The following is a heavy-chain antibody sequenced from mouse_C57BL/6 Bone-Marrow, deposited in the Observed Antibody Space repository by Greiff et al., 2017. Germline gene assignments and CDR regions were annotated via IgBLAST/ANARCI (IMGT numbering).Heavy chain of an antibody. Sequence: EVQLQQSGAELVKPGASVKLSCTASGFNIKAYSMHWVKQRPEQGLEWIGRIDPEDGETKYAPTFQGKATITADTSSNTAYLQLSSLTSEDTAVYDCARRGRYDGGSDAMDYWGQGTSVTVSS. CDR3: ARRGRYDGGSDAMDY. CDR2: IDPEDGET. D-gene: IGHD2-12*01. CDR1: GFNIKAYS. V-gene: IGHV14-2*01. J-gene: IGHJ4*01.